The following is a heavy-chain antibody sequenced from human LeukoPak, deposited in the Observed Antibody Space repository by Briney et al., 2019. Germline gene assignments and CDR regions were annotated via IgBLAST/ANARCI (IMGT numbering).Heavy chain of an antibody. CDR3: AKVRLYGDVAFDI. Sequence: GGSLRLSCAASGFTFSRTGMTWVRQAPGKGLEWVSAISGSGGNTYYADSVKGRSTISRDNSKNTLYLQMNSLRAEDTAVYYCAKVRLYGDVAFDIWGQGTMVTVSS. V-gene: IGHV3-23*01. D-gene: IGHD4-17*01. J-gene: IGHJ3*02. CDR1: GFTFSRTG. CDR2: ISGSGGNT.